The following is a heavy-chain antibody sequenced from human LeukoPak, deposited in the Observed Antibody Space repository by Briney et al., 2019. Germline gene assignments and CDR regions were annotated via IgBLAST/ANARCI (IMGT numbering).Heavy chain of an antibody. J-gene: IGHJ4*02. Sequence: SETLSLTCTVSGGSISSYYWSWIRQPPGKGLEWIGHIYHSGSTNYNPSLKSRVTISADTSKNQFSLNLSSVTAADTAVYHCARHTTYRDYFDYWGQGTLVTVSP. CDR3: ARHTTYRDYFDY. CDR2: IYHSGST. D-gene: IGHD1-26*01. CDR1: GGSISSYY. V-gene: IGHV4-59*08.